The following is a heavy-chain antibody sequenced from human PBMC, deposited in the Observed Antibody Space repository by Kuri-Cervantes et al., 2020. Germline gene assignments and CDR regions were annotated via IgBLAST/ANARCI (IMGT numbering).Heavy chain of an antibody. CDR1: GGSISSYY. D-gene: IGHD2-2*01. CDR2: IYYSGST. Sequence: SETLSLTCTVSGGSISSYYWSWIRQPPGKGLEWIGYIYYSGSTNYNPSLKSRVTISVDTSKNQFSLKLSSVTAADTAVYYCARDRLPALWGQGTTVTVSS. V-gene: IGHV4-59*01. CDR3: ARDRLPAL. J-gene: IGHJ6*02.